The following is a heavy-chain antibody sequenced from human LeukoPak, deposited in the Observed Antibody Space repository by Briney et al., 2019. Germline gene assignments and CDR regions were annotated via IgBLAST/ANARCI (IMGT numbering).Heavy chain of an antibody. J-gene: IGHJ4*02. CDR1: GFTLSTCW. CDR3: ARKGYTCGHIDN. D-gene: IGHD5-18*01. Sequence: GGSLRLSRAVSGFTLSTCWMSWVRQAPGKGLEWVANINEDGSEKYYVDSVKGRFTISRDNAKNALYLQMNSLGAGDTAVYYCARKGYTCGHIDNRGQGTLVTLSS. CDR2: INEDGSEK. V-gene: IGHV3-7*03.